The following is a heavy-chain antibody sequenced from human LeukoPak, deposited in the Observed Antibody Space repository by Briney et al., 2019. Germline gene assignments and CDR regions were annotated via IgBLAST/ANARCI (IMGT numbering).Heavy chain of an antibody. CDR3: ARANGDYGYGMDV. CDR1: GGSISSSSYY. Sequence: PSETLSLTCTVSGGSISSSSYYWGWIRQPPGKGLEWIGSIYYSGSTYYNPSLKSRVTISVDTSKNQFSLKLSSVTAADTAVYYCARANGDYGYGMDVWGQGTTVTVSS. V-gene: IGHV4-39*07. D-gene: IGHD4-17*01. CDR2: IYYSGST. J-gene: IGHJ6*02.